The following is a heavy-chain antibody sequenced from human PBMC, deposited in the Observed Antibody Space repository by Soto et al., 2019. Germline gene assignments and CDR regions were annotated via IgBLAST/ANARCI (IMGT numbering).Heavy chain of an antibody. CDR1: GFTFSTYS. Sequence: PGGSLRLSCAASGFTFSTYSMNWVRQAPGKGLEWVSSISSGSRDIYYADSVKGRFAISRDNAKNSLYLQMNSLRVEDTAVYYCTTTTVTSDFRFWGLGALVTVYS. V-gene: IGHV3-21*01. CDR3: TTTTVTSDFRF. J-gene: IGHJ4*02. CDR2: ISSGSRDI. D-gene: IGHD4-17*01.